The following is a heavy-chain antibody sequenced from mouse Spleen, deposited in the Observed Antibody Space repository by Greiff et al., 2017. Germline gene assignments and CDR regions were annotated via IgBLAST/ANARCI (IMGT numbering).Heavy chain of an antibody. CDR3: ARLGTGSYAMDY. Sequence: EVKLVESGGDLVKPGGSLKLSCAASGFTFSSYGMSWVRQTPDKRLEWVATISSGGSYTYYPDSVKGRFTISRDNAKNTLYLQMSSLKSEDTAMYYCARLGTGSYAMDYWGQGTSVTVSS. CDR1: GFTFSSYG. D-gene: IGHD4-1*01. J-gene: IGHJ4*01. CDR2: ISSGGSYT. V-gene: IGHV5-6*01.